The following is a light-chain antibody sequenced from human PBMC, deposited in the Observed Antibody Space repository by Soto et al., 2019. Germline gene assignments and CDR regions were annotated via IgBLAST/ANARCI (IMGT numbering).Light chain of an antibody. Sequence: QSALTQPRSVSGSPGQSVTISCTGTSSDVGAYSYVSWFQHHPGKVPKLMIYDVSERPSGVPDRFSGSKSGNTASLTISGLQAEDEADYYCCSYAGTYSYVIFGGGTKVTVL. CDR2: DVS. V-gene: IGLV2-11*01. J-gene: IGLJ2*01. CDR1: SSDVGAYSY. CDR3: CSYAGTYSYVI.